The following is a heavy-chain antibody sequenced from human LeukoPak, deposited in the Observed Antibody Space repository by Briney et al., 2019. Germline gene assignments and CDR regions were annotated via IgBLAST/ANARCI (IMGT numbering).Heavy chain of an antibody. Sequence: SETLSLTCTVSGGSISSSGYYWGWIRQPPGKGLEWIGRIYTSGSINYNPSLKSRVTISVDTSKNQFSLKLSSVTAADTAVYYCARDWGDSGPADYWGQGTLVTVSS. V-gene: IGHV4-61*02. CDR1: GGSISSSGYY. CDR2: IYTSGSI. J-gene: IGHJ4*02. D-gene: IGHD3-16*01. CDR3: ARDWGDSGPADY.